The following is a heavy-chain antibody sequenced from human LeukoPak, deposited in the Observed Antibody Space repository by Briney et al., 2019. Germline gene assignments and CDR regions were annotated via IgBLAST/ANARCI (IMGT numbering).Heavy chain of an antibody. V-gene: IGHV4-59*01. CDR3: ARGVLVYDSNWYFDL. Sequence: SETLSLTCTVSGGSISSYYWSWIRQPPGKGLEWIGYIYYSGSTNYNPSLKSRVTISVDTSKNQFSLKLSSVTAADTAVYYCARGVLVYDSNWYFDLWGRGTLVTVSP. J-gene: IGHJ2*01. CDR1: GGSISSYY. CDR2: IYYSGST. D-gene: IGHD3-3*01.